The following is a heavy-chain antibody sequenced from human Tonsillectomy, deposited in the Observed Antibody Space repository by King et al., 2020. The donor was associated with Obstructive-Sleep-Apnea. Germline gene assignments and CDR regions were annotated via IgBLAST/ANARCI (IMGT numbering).Heavy chain of an antibody. D-gene: IGHD6-13*01. CDR1: GGSFSDYY. J-gene: IGHJ5*02. V-gene: IGHV4-34*01. Sequence: VQLQQWGAGLLKSSETLSLTCAVFGGSFSDYYWSWIRHPPGKGLEWVGEINHSGSTNYNPSLKSRVTISVHTSKNQFSLKWSSVTAADTTVYYCARGSGAAAVNWFDPWGQGTLVTVSS. CDR3: ARGSGAAAVNWFDP. CDR2: INHSGST.